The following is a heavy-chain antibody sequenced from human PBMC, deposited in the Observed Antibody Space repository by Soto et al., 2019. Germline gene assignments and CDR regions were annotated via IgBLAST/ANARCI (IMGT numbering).Heavy chain of an antibody. CDR3: ARVGWTTVGYYFDY. CDR2: IHYTGST. CDR1: VFSISSYY. V-gene: IGHV4-59*01. Sequence: PSETPSLTTGGSVFSISSYYSRLLRQPPGKGLEWIGYIHYTGSTKYNPSLKSRVSISVDTSKSQFSLKLSSVTAADTAVYYCARVGWTTVGYYFDYWGQGVLVTGSS. J-gene: IGHJ4*02. D-gene: IGHD4-17*01.